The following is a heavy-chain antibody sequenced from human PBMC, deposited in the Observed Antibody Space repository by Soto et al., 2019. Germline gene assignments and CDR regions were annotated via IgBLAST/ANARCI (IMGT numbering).Heavy chain of an antibody. V-gene: IGHV1-69*02. CDR1: GGTFSSYT. D-gene: IGHD4-17*01. Sequence: ASVKVSCKASGGTFSSYTISWVRQAPGQGLEWMGRIIPILGIANYAQKFQGRVTITADKSTSTAYMELSSLRSEDTAVYYCASTVTAPPHIPKHNNWFDPWGQGTLVTVSS. J-gene: IGHJ5*02. CDR3: ASTVTAPPHIPKHNNWFDP. CDR2: IIPILGIA.